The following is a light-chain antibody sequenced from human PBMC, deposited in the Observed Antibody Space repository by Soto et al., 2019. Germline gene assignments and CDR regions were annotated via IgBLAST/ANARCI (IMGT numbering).Light chain of an antibody. CDR3: SSFTSSITYV. CDR2: AVS. Sequence: QSALTQPASVSGSPGQSITISCTGTSSDIGGYDSVSWYQQHPGKAPKLMISAVSDRPSGVSDRFSGSKSGNTASLTISGLQAEXEADYYCSSFTSSITYVFGTGTKVTVL. J-gene: IGLJ1*01. CDR1: SSDIGGYDS. V-gene: IGLV2-14*03.